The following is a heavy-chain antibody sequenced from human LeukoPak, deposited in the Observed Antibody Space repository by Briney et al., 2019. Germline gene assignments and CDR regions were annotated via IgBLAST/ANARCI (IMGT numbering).Heavy chain of an antibody. CDR1: GFTFSSYA. D-gene: IGHD3-3*01. J-gene: IGHJ4*02. CDR2: ISGSGGST. Sequence: SGGSLRLSCAASGFTFSSYAMSCVRQAPGKGLEWGSAISGSGGSTYYADSVKGRFTISRDNSKNTLYLQMNSVRAEDTAVYYCAKGTYYDFWSGSVTPIYWGEGTLVTVS. CDR3: AKGTYYDFWSGSVTPIY. V-gene: IGHV3-23*01.